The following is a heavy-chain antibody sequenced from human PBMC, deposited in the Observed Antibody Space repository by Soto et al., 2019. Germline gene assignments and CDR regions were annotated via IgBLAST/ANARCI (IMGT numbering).Heavy chain of an antibody. Sequence: SETLSLTCTVSCGSISTYYWSWVRQSPGKGLEWIGYIFYSDNTNYNPSLKSRVTISVDTSKNQFSLKLTSVTAADTAVYFCARGGETYYDFWSGFSPIDYWGQGALVTVS. J-gene: IGHJ4*02. CDR2: IFYSDNT. CDR1: CGSISTYY. CDR3: ARGGETYYDFWSGFSPIDY. V-gene: IGHV4-59*01. D-gene: IGHD3-3*01.